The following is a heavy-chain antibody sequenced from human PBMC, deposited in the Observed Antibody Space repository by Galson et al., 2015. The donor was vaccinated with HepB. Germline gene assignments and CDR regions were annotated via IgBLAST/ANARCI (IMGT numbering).Heavy chain of an antibody. CDR2: IDPSDSYT. V-gene: IGHV5-10-1*01. CDR3: ARLIVIAQSNYGMDV. J-gene: IGHJ6*02. CDR1: GYSFTSYW. Sequence: QSGAEVKKPGESLRISCKGSGYSFTSYWISWVRQMPGKGLEWMGRIDPSDSYTNYSPSFQGHVTISADKSISTAYLQWSSLKASDTAMYYCARLIVIAQSNYGMDVWGQGTTVTVSS. D-gene: IGHD3-16*02.